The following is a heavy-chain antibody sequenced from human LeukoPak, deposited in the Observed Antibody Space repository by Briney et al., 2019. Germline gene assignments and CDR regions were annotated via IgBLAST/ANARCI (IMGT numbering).Heavy chain of an antibody. J-gene: IGHJ4*02. CDR2: IYSGSS. CDR1: GGSINNYY. Sequence: PSETLSLTCTVSGGSINNYYWSWIRQPPGKGLEWIGYIYSGSSDYNPSLKSRVTMSLDTSKNQFSLRLSSVTAADTAVYYCARRGFSYGLFDFWGQGTLVTVSS. CDR3: ARRGFSYGLFDF. V-gene: IGHV4-59*12. D-gene: IGHD5-18*01.